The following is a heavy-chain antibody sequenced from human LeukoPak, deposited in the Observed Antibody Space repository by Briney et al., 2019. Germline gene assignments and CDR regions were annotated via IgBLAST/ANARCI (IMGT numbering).Heavy chain of an antibody. D-gene: IGHD3-10*01. CDR2: ISSSSSYI. CDR3: AGDGRFGPLR. CDR1: GFTFSSYS. J-gene: IGHJ4*02. Sequence: GGSLRLSCAASGFTFSSYSMNWVRQAPGKGLEWVSSISSSSSYIYYADSVKGRSTISRDNAKNSLYLQMNSLRAEDTAVYYCAGDGRFGPLRWGQGTLVTVSS. V-gene: IGHV3-21*01.